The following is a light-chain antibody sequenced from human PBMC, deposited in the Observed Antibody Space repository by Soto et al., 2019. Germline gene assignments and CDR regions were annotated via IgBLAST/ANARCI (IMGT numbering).Light chain of an antibody. Sequence: QLTQSPSTLPASVGDRVAIICRASQDIGIYLDWYQQKAGTAPKLLIYHASSVQSGVPSRFSGSGSGTEFTLTISSQQPDDFASYYCQHYNSYTFGQGTKVDIK. CDR1: QDIGIY. J-gene: IGKJ1*01. CDR3: QHYNSYT. CDR2: HAS. V-gene: IGKV1-5*02.